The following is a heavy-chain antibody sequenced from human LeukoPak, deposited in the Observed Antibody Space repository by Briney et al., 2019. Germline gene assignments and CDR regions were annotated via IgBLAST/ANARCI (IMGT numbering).Heavy chain of an antibody. Sequence: ASVKVSCKASGYTFSVYYMHWVRQAPGQGLEWMGWINPSSGGTNYAQKFQGRATMTRDTSISTAYLELGRLKSGDTAVYYCATGGNEFDYWGQGTLVTVSS. V-gene: IGHV1-2*02. CDR1: GYTFSVYY. CDR2: INPSSGGT. D-gene: IGHD4-23*01. J-gene: IGHJ4*02. CDR3: ATGGNEFDY.